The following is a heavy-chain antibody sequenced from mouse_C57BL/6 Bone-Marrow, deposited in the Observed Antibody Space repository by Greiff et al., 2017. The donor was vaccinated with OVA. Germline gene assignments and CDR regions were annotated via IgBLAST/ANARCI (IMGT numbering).Heavy chain of an antibody. V-gene: IGHV1-76*01. CDR3: ARSERVRDYFDY. CDR2: IYPGSGNI. CDR1: GYTFTDYY. Sequence: QVQLKQSGAELVRPGASVKLSCKASGYTFTDYYISWVKQRPGKGLEWIARIYPGSGNIYYNEKFKGKATLTAEKSSSTAYMQLSSLTSDDSEDYFGARSERVRDYFDYWGQGTTLTVSS. J-gene: IGHJ2*01. D-gene: IGHD2-5*01.